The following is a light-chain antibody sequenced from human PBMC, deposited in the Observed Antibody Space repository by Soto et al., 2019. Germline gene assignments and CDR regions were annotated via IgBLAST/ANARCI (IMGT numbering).Light chain of an antibody. CDR2: DVS. J-gene: IGLJ1*01. CDR1: SSDVGGHNY. Sequence: QSALTQPASVSGSPGQSITISCTGTSSDVGGHNYVSWYQQHPGKAPKFMIYDVSNRPSGVSNRFSGSKSGNTASLTVSGLQDEDEADYYCSSYTTSNTRQIVFGTGTKSPS. CDR3: SSYTTSNTRQIV. V-gene: IGLV2-14*01.